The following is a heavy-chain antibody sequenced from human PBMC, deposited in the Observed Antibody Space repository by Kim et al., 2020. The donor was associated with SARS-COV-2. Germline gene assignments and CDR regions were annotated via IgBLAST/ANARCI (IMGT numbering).Heavy chain of an antibody. CDR2: IWYDGSNK. CDR3: ARGSAEWDIGILGGSGSYSDY. V-gene: IGHV3-33*01. Sequence: GGSLRLSCAASGFTFSSYGMHRVRQAPGKGLEWVAVIWYDGSNKYYADSVKGRFTISRDNSKNTLYLQMNSLRAEDTAVYYCARGSAEWDIGILGGSGSYSDYWGQGTLVTVSS. J-gene: IGHJ4*02. D-gene: IGHD3-10*01. CDR1: GFTFSSYG.